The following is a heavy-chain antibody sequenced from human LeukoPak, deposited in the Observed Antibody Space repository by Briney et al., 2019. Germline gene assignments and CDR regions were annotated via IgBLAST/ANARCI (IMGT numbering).Heavy chain of an antibody. CDR3: ARRRGGGSWTDY. J-gene: IGHJ4*02. D-gene: IGHD6-13*01. CDR1: GGSITSSAYY. CDR2: INYSGGT. V-gene: IGHV4-39*01. Sequence: SETLSLTCIVSGGSITSSAYYWAWIRQPPGKGLEWIGNINYSGGTYYNPSLKSRVTISVDTSKNQFSLKLSSVTAADTAVYYCARRRGGGSWTDYWGQGTLVTVSS.